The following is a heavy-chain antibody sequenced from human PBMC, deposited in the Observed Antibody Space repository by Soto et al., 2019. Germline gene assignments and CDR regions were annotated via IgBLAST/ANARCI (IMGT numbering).Heavy chain of an antibody. D-gene: IGHD3-9*01. CDR2: ISDSGSS. J-gene: IGHJ4*02. CDR3: ARTTFYDIFTAYYSLFDY. V-gene: IGHV4-31*03. CDR1: GGSISSGSFY. Sequence: QVQLQESVPGLVKPSQTLTLTCTVSGGSISSGSFYWSWIRQHPGKGLEWIGHISDSGSSYYNPSLESRVTISVDTSKNQFSLKLSAVTAADTAVYFCARTTFYDIFTAYYSLFDYWGQGTLVTVSS.